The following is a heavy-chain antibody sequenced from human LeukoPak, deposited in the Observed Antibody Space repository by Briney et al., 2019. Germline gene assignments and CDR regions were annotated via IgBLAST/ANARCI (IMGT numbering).Heavy chain of an antibody. D-gene: IGHD5-12*01. CDR2: INHSGST. Sequence: SETLSLTCAVYGGSFSGYHWSWIRQPPGKGLEWSGEINHSGSTNYNPSLKSRVTISVDTSKNQFSLKLSSVTAADTAVYYCARVGVATISSYFDYWGQGTLVTVSS. J-gene: IGHJ4*02. V-gene: IGHV4-34*01. CDR1: GGSFSGYH. CDR3: ARVGVATISSYFDY.